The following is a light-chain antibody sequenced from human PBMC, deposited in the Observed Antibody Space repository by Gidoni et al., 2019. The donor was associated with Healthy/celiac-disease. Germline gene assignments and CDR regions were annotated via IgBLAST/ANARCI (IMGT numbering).Light chain of an antibody. V-gene: IGKV3-20*01. CDR3: QQYGSSLLT. Sequence: EIVLTQSPVTLSLSPGERATLSCRASQSVSSSYLAWYQQKPGQAPRLLIYGASSRATGIPDRVSGSGSGTDFTLTISRLEPEDFAVYYCQQYGSSLLTFGGGTKVEIK. CDR2: GAS. CDR1: QSVSSSY. J-gene: IGKJ4*01.